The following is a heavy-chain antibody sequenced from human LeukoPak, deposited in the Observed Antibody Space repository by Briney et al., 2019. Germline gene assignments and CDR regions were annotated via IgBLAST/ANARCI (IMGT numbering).Heavy chain of an antibody. J-gene: IGHJ5*02. CDR3: ARDRPGDWFDP. Sequence: PSETLSLTCTVSGGSISSYYWSWIRQPPGKGLEWIGYIYTSGSTNYNPSLKSRVTISVDTSKNQFSLKLSSVTAADTAVYYCARDRPGDWFDPWGQGTLVTVSS. CDR2: IYTSGST. CDR1: GGSISSYY. D-gene: IGHD1-26*01. V-gene: IGHV4-4*09.